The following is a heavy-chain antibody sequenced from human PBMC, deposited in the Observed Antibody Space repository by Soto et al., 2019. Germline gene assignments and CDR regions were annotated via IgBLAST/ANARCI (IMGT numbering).Heavy chain of an antibody. CDR3: GIMTHSAADGTRDY. D-gene: IGHD6-13*01. CDR1: GGTFSSYT. V-gene: IGHV1-69*02. CDR2: IIPILGIA. Sequence: QVQLVQSGAEVKKPGSSVKVFCKASGGTFSSYTISWVRQAPGQGLEWMGRIIPILGIANYAQKFQGRVTNTADKSTSTAYMELSSLRSEDTAVYYCGIMTHSAADGTRDYWGQGTLVTVAS. J-gene: IGHJ4*02.